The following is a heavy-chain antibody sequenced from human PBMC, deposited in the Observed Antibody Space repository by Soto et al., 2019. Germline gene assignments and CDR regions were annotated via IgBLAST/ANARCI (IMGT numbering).Heavy chain of an antibody. CDR2: INPSGGST. Sequence: GASVKVSCKASGYTFTSYGISWVRQAPGQGLEWMGIINPSGGSTSYAQKFQGRVTMTRDTSTSTVYMELSSLRSEDTAVYYCARDRGDYYDSSGYYYVCGVWGQGTTVTVSS. CDR1: GYTFTSYG. J-gene: IGHJ6*02. D-gene: IGHD3-22*01. V-gene: IGHV1-46*01. CDR3: ARDRGDYYDSSGYYYVCGV.